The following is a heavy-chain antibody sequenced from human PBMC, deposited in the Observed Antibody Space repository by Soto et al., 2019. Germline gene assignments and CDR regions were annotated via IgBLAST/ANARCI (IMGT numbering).Heavy chain of an antibody. CDR2: IYYSGST. Sequence: PSETLSLTCTVSGGSISSYYWSWIRQPPGKGLEWIGYIYYSGSTNYNPSLKSRVTISVDTSKNQFSLRLSSVTAADTAVYYCARHTSSGYFYQIEYWGQGTLVTVSS. CDR1: GGSISSYY. J-gene: IGHJ4*02. V-gene: IGHV4-59*08. D-gene: IGHD3-22*01. CDR3: ARHTSSGYFYQIEY.